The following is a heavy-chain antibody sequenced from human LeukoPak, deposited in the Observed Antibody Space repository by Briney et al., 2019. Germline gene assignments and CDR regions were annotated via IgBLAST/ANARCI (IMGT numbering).Heavy chain of an antibody. CDR1: GYTFTSYD. J-gene: IGHJ6*02. CDR2: IIPIFGTA. D-gene: IGHD3-3*01. CDR3: ARDQDFWSGYYLNYGMDV. Sequence: SVKVSCKASGYTFTSYDINWVRQAPGQGLEWMGGIIPIFGTANYAQKFQGRVTITADESTSTAYMELSSLRSEDTAVYYCARDQDFWSGYYLNYGMDVWGQGTTVTVSS. V-gene: IGHV1-69*13.